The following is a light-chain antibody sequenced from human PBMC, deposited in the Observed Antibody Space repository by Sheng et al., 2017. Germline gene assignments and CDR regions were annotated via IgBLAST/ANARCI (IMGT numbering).Light chain of an antibody. Sequence: SYVLTQPPSVSVAPGQTARITCRGSNLADTNVHWYQQKPGQAPILVMYFDDDRPSGVPERFSGSNSGNTATLTISRVEAGDEADYYCQVYDRPSDQYVFGSGTQVSVL. CDR2: FDD. CDR1: NLADTN. V-gene: IGLV3-21*04. CDR3: QVYDRPSDQYV. J-gene: IGLJ1*01.